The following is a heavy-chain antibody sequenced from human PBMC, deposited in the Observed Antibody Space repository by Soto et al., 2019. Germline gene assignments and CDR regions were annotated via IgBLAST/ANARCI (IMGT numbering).Heavy chain of an antibody. V-gene: IGHV4-38-2*02. D-gene: IGHD2-15*01. CDR3: AREIVVVVAATPNNWFDP. CDR1: GYSISSGYY. J-gene: IGHJ5*02. CDR2: IYHSGST. Sequence: QVQLQESGPGLVKPSETLSLTCAVSGYSISSGYYWGWIRQPPGKGLEWIGSIYHSGSTYYNPSLKSRVTISVDTSKNQFSLKRSSVTAADTAVYYCAREIVVVVAATPNNWFDPWGQGTLVPVSS.